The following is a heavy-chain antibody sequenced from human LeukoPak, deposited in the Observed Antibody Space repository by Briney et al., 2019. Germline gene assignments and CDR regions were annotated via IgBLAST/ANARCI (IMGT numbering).Heavy chain of an antibody. J-gene: IGHJ4*02. Sequence: PSETLSLXCTVSGGSISSSSYYWAWIRQPPGKGLEWIGNIYYSGSTYYNPSLMSRVTISVDTSKNHFSLKLSSVTAADTAVYYCARQAVVVAALLDCWGQGTLVTASS. D-gene: IGHD2-15*01. CDR1: GGSISSSSYY. V-gene: IGHV4-39*01. CDR2: IYYSGST. CDR3: ARQAVVVAALLDC.